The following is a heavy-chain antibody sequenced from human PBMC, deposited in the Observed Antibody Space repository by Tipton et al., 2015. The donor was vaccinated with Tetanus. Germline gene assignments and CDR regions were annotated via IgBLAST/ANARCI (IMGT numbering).Heavy chain of an antibody. J-gene: IGHJ6*02. V-gene: IGHV4-39*01. CDR2: VYYSGTT. CDR1: GVSITSSSYY. Sequence: GLVKPSETLSLICSVSGVSITSSSYYWGWIRQPPGKGPDWIGSVYYSGTTYSNPSLKSRVSISIDTSKNQFSLTLSSVTAADTAVYFCARASGSHPSYYYYAADVWGQGTTVTVSS. CDR3: ARASGSHPSYYYYAADV. D-gene: IGHD1-26*01.